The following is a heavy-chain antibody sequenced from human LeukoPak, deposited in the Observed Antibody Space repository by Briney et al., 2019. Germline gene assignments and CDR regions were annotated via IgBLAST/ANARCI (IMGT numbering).Heavy chain of an antibody. CDR1: GGSFSGYY. V-gene: IGHV4-34*01. Sequence: PSETLSLTCAVYGGSFSGYYWSWIRQPPGKGLEWIGEINHSGSTNYNPSLKSRVTISVDTSKNQFSLKLSSVTAADTAVYYCASWGARGYGYGYHYWGQGTLVTVSS. D-gene: IGHD5-18*01. CDR2: INHSGST. J-gene: IGHJ4*02. CDR3: ASWGARGYGYGYHY.